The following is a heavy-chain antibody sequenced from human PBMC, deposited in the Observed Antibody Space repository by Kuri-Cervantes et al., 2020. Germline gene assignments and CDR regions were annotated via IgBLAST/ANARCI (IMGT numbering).Heavy chain of an antibody. CDR2: INSDGSST. V-gene: IGHV3-74*01. CDR3: ARSRERRIWWWWGDPLDY. Sequence: GGSLRLSCAASGFTFSSYWMHWVRQAPGKGLVWVSRINSDGSSTSYADSVKGRFTISRDNAKNTLYLQMNSLRAEDTAVYYCARSRERRIWWWWGDPLDYWGQGTLVTVSS. J-gene: IGHJ4*02. CDR1: GFTFSSYW. D-gene: IGHD2-21*01.